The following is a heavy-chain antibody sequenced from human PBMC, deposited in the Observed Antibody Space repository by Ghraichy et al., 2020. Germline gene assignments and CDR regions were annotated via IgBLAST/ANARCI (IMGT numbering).Heavy chain of an antibody. CDR3: ARRSTTRDDAFDI. J-gene: IGHJ3*02. CDR2: IYYSGST. D-gene: IGHD1-1*01. CDR1: GGSISSSSYY. Sequence: SETLSPTCTVSGGSISSSSYYWGWIRQPPGKGLDWIGRIYYSGSTYYNPSLKSRVTISVDTSKNQLSLKLSSVTAADTAVYYCARRSTTRDDAFDIWGQGTIVTVSS. V-gene: IGHV4-39*01.